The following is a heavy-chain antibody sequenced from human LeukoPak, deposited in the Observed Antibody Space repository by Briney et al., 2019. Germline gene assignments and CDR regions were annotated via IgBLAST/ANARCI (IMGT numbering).Heavy chain of an antibody. CDR3: ARPLDAFDI. V-gene: IGHV4-39*01. Sequence: SETLSLTCSVSGGSISNADYYWGWIRQAPGKGLEWIGSIFYGGSNHYNPSLKSRVTISVDTSKNQFSLKLSSVTAADTAVYYCARPLDAFDIWGQGTMVTVSS. CDR1: GGSISNADYY. J-gene: IGHJ3*02. CDR2: IFYGGSN.